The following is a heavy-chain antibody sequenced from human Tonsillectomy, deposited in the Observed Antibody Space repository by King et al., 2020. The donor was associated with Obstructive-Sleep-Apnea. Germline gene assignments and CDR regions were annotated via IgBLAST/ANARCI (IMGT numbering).Heavy chain of an antibody. D-gene: IGHD3-10*01. J-gene: IGHJ1*01. CDR2: ISWNSGSI. CDR1: GFTFDDYA. V-gene: IGHV3-9*01. CDR3: AKDALLRGLTMVRGVIKD. Sequence: VQLVESGGGLVQPGRSLRLSCAASGFTFDDYAMHWVRQAPGKGLEWVSGISWNSGSIGYAYSVKGRFTISRDNAKNSLYLQMNSLRAEDTALYYCAKDALLRGLTMVRGVIKDWGQGTLVTVSS.